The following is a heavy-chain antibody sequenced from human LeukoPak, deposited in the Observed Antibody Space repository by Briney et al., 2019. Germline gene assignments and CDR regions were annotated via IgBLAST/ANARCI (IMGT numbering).Heavy chain of an antibody. J-gene: IGHJ6*02. V-gene: IGHV4-34*01. CDR1: GGSFSGYY. CDR2: INHSVST. CDR3: ASPSGYGMDV. D-gene: IGHD6-6*01. Sequence: SETLSLTCAVYGGSFSGYYWSWIRQPPRGGLEWIGEINHSVSTNYNPTIKRRVTISVDTSKNQFSLKLSSVTAADTAVYYCASPSGYGMDVWGQGTTVTVSS.